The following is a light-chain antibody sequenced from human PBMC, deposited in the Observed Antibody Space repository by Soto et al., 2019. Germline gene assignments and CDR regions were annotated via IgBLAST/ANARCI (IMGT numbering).Light chain of an antibody. CDR3: QQYNSYSWT. CDR2: ETS. CDR1: QSVNRW. J-gene: IGKJ1*01. V-gene: IGKV1-5*03. Sequence: DRQLTQSPSSLSASVGDRVTITCRASQSVNRWLAWYQQKPGKAPKLLIYETSSLESGVPSRFGGSGSGTEFTLTISSLQPDDFAIYYCQQYNSYSWTFGQGTKVDIK.